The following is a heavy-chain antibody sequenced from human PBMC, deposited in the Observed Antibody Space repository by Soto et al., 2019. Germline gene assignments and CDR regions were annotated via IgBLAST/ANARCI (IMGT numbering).Heavy chain of an antibody. J-gene: IGHJ5*02. CDR2: IIAIFGTA. D-gene: IGHD6-13*01. CDR1: GCTFSSYA. Sequence: SVKVSCKASGCTFSSYAISWVRQAPGQGLEWMGGIIAIFGTANYAQKFQGRVTITADESTSTAYMELSSLRSEDTAVYYCARELGSGWSPQSWFDPWGQGTLVTVSS. V-gene: IGHV1-69*13. CDR3: ARELGSGWSPQSWFDP.